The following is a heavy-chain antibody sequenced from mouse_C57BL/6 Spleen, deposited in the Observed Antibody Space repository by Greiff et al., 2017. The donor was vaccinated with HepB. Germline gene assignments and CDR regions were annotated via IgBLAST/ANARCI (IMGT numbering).Heavy chain of an antibody. D-gene: IGHD1-1*01. CDR3: ARRSLYYYGSSPGYFDV. Sequence: QVQLQQSGAELARPGASVKLSCKASGYTFTSYGISWVKQRTGQGLEWIGEIYPRSGNTYYNEKFKGKATLTADKSSSTAYMELRSLTSEDSAVYFCARRSLYYYGSSPGYFDVWGTGTTVTVSS. J-gene: IGHJ1*03. CDR2: IYPRSGNT. V-gene: IGHV1-81*01. CDR1: GYTFTSYG.